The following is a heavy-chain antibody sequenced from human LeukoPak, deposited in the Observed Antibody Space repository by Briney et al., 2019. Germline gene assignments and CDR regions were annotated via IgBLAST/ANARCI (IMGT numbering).Heavy chain of an antibody. V-gene: IGHV3-23*01. D-gene: IGHD3-16*02. CDR3: ASGYDYVWGSYRWRDY. CDR2: ITVGGGST. J-gene: IGHJ4*02. CDR1: GFIFSSYA. Sequence: GGSLRLSCAASGFIFSSYAMSWVRQAPGKGLEWVSGITVGGGSTYYADSVKGRFTISRDSSKNTVYLQMNSLRAEDTAVYYCASGYDYVWGSYRWRDYWGQGTLVTVSS.